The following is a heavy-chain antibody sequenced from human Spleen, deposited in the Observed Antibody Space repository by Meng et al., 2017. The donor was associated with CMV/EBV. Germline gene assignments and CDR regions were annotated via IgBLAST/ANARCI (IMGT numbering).Heavy chain of an antibody. Sequence: GESLKISCAASGFTFSSYAMHWVRQVPGEGLEWVAVTSYDGSNKYYADSVKGRFTISRDNSKTTLYLQMNSLRAEDTALYYCARGKELTPDYWGQGTLVTVSS. D-gene: IGHD1-26*01. CDR3: ARGKELTPDY. V-gene: IGHV3-30*04. CDR1: GFTFSSYA. CDR2: TSYDGSNK. J-gene: IGHJ4*02.